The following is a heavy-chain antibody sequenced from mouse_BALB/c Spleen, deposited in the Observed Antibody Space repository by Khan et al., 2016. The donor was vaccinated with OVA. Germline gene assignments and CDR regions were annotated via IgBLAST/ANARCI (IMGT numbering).Heavy chain of an antibody. CDR1: GFSLTSYG. J-gene: IGHJ4*01. V-gene: IGHV2-3*01. Sequence: VELVESGPGLVAPSQSLSITCTVSGFSLTSYGVSWVRQPPGKGLEWLGVIWGDGNTNFHSALRSRLSISKDNSKSQVFLKLNSLQTDDTATDYCVKDRGYYAVDYWGQGTSVTVSS. CDR2: IWGDGNT. CDR3: VKDRGYYAVDY.